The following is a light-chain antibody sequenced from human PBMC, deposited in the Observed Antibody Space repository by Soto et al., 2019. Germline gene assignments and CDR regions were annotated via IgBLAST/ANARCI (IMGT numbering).Light chain of an antibody. CDR3: SSYTTSNTLV. V-gene: IGLV2-14*01. Sequence: QSALTQPASVSESPGQSITISCTGTSSDVGAYNYVSWYQKHPDKAPKLMIYQVSNRPSGVSNRFSGAKSGNTASLTISGLQAEDEADYYCSSYTTSNTLVFGTGTKVTVL. J-gene: IGLJ1*01. CDR1: SSDVGAYNY. CDR2: QVS.